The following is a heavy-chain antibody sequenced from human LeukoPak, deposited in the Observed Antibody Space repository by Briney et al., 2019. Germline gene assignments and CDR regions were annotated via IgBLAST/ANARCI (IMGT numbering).Heavy chain of an antibody. V-gene: IGHV4-39*01. CDR2: IYYSGST. CDR3: ARHKGIGVARYWFDP. CDR1: GGSISSSSYY. J-gene: IGHJ5*02. D-gene: IGHD6-19*01. Sequence: PSETLSLTCTVSGGSISSSSYYWGWIRQPPGKGLEWIGSIYYSGSTYYNPSLKSRVTISVDTSKNQFSLKLSSVTAADTALYYCARHKGIGVARYWFDPWGQGTLVTVSS.